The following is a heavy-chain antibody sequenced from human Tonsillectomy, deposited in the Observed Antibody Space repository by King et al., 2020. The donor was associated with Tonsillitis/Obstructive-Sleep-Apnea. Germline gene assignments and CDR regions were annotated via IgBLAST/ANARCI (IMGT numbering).Heavy chain of an antibody. Sequence: QLVQSGGGLVQPGRSLRLSCAASGFTFDEYAMHWVRRAPGEGLEWVSGISWNSGSIVYADSVKGRFTISRDTAKNSLYLQMISLRSEDTALYYCTKAVETTVTAYFYYWGQGTLVTVSS. CDR3: TKAVETTVTAYFYY. CDR1: GFTFDEYA. D-gene: IGHD4-17*01. J-gene: IGHJ4*02. CDR2: ISWNSGSI. V-gene: IGHV3-9*01.